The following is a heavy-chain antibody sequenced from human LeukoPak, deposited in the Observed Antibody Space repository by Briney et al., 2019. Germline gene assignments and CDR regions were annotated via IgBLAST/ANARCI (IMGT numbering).Heavy chain of an antibody. Sequence: PGGSLRLSCAASGFTFDDYGMSWVRQAPGKGLEWVSGINWNGGSTGYADSVKGRFTISRDNAKNSLYLQMNSLRAEDTALYYCARGCSSTSCYTFDYWGQGTLVTVSS. D-gene: IGHD2-2*02. J-gene: IGHJ4*02. V-gene: IGHV3-20*04. CDR3: ARGCSSTSCYTFDY. CDR1: GFTFDDYG. CDR2: INWNGGST.